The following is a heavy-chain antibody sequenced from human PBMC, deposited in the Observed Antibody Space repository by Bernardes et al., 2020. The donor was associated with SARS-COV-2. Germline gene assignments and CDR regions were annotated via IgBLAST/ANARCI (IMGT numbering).Heavy chain of an antibody. V-gene: IGHV4-39*01. CDR3: ARIDEVTGRDY. D-gene: IGHD2-21*02. J-gene: IGHJ4*02. CDR1: GDSMSSRRYY. Sequence: SETLSLTCTVSGDSMSSRRYYWGWLRQPPGKGLEWIGSISYSGSTNYNPSLKSRVTISVDTSKQQFSLKLSSVTAADTAVYYCARIDEVTGRDYWGQGTLVTVSS. CDR2: ISYSGST.